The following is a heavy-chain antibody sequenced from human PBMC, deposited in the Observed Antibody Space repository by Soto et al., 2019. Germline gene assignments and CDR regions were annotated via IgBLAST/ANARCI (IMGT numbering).Heavy chain of an antibody. Sequence: SETLSLTCAVSSGSISTNYWWTWVRQSPGKGLEWIGEIYHSGTTNYSPSLKNRVTMSVDKSKNQFSLRLTSVTAADTAVYYCAAVSGGCSRPTCQIDTWCQRTQVTVSS. V-gene: IGHV4-4*02. CDR3: AAVSGGCSRPTCQIDT. CDR1: SGSISTNYW. D-gene: IGHD2-2*01. J-gene: IGHJ5*02. CDR2: IYHSGTT.